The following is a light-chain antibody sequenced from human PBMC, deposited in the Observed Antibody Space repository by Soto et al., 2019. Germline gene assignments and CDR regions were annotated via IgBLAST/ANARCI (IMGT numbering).Light chain of an antibody. CDR1: RTINTY. CDR3: QQTYSYIS. V-gene: IGKV1-39*01. J-gene: IGKJ4*01. Sequence: DVRMTQSPSSLSASVADTITITCPASRTINTYLNWFQQKPGEPPRLLIYGASTWHDGVPSRFSGSGSGADFTLTISGLEPEDFASYHCQQTYSYISFGGGTKVDIK. CDR2: GAS.